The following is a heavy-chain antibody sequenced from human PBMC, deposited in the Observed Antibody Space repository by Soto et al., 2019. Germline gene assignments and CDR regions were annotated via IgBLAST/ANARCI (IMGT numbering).Heavy chain of an antibody. CDR2: IYPGDSDT. D-gene: IGHD3-3*01. Sequence: PGESLKISCKGSGYIFTSYWIGWVRQMPGKGLEWMGIIYPGDSDTRYSPSFQGQVTISADKSISTAYLQWSSLKASDTAMYYCPRISKPRGYHSYYYYYMDVWGKGKTVTVS. V-gene: IGHV5-51*01. J-gene: IGHJ6*03. CDR3: PRISKPRGYHSYYYYYMDV. CDR1: GYIFTSYW.